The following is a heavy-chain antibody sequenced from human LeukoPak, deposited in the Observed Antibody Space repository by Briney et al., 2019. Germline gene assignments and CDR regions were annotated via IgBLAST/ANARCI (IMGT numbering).Heavy chain of an antibody. V-gene: IGHV1-3*01. Sequence: ASVKVSCKASGYTFTSYAMHWVRQAPGQRLEWMGWINAGNGNTKYSQKFQGRVTITRDTSASTAYMELSSLRSEDTAVYYCARDYYDSSGYYPSLFDYWGQGTLVTVSS. J-gene: IGHJ4*02. CDR2: INAGNGNT. CDR3: ARDYYDSSGYYPSLFDY. CDR1: GYTFTSYA. D-gene: IGHD3-22*01.